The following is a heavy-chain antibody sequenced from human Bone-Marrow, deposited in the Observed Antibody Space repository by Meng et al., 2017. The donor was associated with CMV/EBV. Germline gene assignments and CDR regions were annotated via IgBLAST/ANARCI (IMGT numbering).Heavy chain of an antibody. V-gene: IGHV1-46*01. CDR2: INPSGGST. J-gene: IGHJ4*01. CDR3: ARGHPPVVAATTRGFVLDY. Sequence: ASVKVSCKASGYTFTSYYMHWVRQAPGQGLEWMGIINPSGGSTSYAQKFQGRVTMTRDTSTSTVYMELSSLRSEDTAVYYCARGHPPVVAATTRGFVLDYWGHGTLVTVSS. CDR1: GYTFTSYY. D-gene: IGHD2-15*01.